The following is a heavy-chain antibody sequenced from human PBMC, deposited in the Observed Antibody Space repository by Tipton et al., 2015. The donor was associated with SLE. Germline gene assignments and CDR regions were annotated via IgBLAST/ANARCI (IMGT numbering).Heavy chain of an antibody. V-gene: IGHV3-53*01. CDR3: ARRITYYYYYMDV. CDR2: IYSGGST. CDR1: GVTVSSNY. J-gene: IGHJ6*03. Sequence: SLRLSCTASGVTVSSNYMSWVRQAPGKGLEWVSVIYSGGSTYYADSVKGRFIISRDNAKNSLYLQMNSLRAEDTAVYYCARRITYYYYYMDVWGKGTTVTVSS.